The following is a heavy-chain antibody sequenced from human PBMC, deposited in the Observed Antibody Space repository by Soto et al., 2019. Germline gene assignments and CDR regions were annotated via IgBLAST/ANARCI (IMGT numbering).Heavy chain of an antibody. CDR2: ISYGGST. Sequence: QVQLQESGPGLVKPSQTLSLTCTVSGGSINSGGYCWSWIRQHPGKGLDWIGCISYGGSTSYTPSLKSRVTISVDTSKTQFSLKLTSVTAADTAVYYCSRGILVWGQGALITVSS. J-gene: IGHJ4*02. CDR1: GGSINSGGYC. CDR3: SRGILV. V-gene: IGHV4-31*03. D-gene: IGHD5-18*01.